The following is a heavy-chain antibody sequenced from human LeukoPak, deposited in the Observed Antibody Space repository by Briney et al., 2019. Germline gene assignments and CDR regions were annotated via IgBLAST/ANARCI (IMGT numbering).Heavy chain of an antibody. J-gene: IGHJ4*02. D-gene: IGHD5-12*01. CDR1: GGSISSSHW. Sequence: AGTLSLTCAVSGGSISSSHWWSWVRQPPGKGLEWIGEIYHSGSTNYNPSLKSRVTMSVDKSKNQFSLQLSSVTAADTAVYYCATFSGGYDFDYWGQGTLVTVSS. CDR2: IYHSGST. CDR3: ATFSGGYDFDY. V-gene: IGHV4-4*02.